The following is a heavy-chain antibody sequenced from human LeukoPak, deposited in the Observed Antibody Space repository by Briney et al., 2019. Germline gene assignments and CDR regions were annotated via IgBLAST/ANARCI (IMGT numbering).Heavy chain of an antibody. V-gene: IGHV3-74*01. CDR2: INTDGSST. CDR3: ANTEYQRLGTDY. CDR1: GFTFSSYW. J-gene: IGHJ4*02. D-gene: IGHD2-2*01. Sequence: GGSLRLSCAASGFTFSSYWMHWVRQAPGKGLVWVSRINTDGSSTSYADSVKGRFTISRDNAKNTLYLQMNSLRAEDTAVYYCANTEYQRLGTDYWGQGTLVTVYS.